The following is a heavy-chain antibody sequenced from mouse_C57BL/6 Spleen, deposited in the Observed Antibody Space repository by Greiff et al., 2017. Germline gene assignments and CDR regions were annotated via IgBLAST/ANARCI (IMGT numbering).Heavy chain of an antibody. V-gene: IGHV14-1*01. CDR3: TTGRRGYFDY. Sequence: VQLQQSGAELVRPGASVKLSCTASGFNIKDYYMHWVKQRPEQGLEWIGRIDPEDGDTDYAPKFQGKATMTADTSSNPAYLQLSSLTSEDTAFYYCTTGRRGYFDYWGQGTTLTVSS. CDR2: IDPEDGDT. CDR1: GFNIKDYY. J-gene: IGHJ2*01. D-gene: IGHD3-1*01.